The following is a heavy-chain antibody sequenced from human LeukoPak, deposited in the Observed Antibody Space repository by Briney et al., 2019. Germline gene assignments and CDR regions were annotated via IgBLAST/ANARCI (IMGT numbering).Heavy chain of an antibody. CDR1: GFIFRSYW. Sequence: GGSLRLSCAASGFIFRSYWMNWVRQAPGKGLEWVANIKQDGSEKYYVDSVKGRFTISRDNTKNSLSLQLNGLRAEDTAVYYCARDGTAAGLYFDLWGQGTLVTVSS. D-gene: IGHD6-13*01. CDR3: ARDGTAAGLYFDL. CDR2: IKQDGSEK. J-gene: IGHJ4*01. V-gene: IGHV3-7*01.